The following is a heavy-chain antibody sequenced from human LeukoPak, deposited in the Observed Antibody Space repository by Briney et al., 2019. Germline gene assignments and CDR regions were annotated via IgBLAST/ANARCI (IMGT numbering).Heavy chain of an antibody. CDR3: ARGSLQKHIDY. Sequence: SETLSLTCTVSGGSISSYYWGWIRQPPGKGLEWIGSIYRSGSTYYNPSLKRRVTISVDTPKNQVSLKLSSVTAADTAVYYCARGSLQKHIDYWGQGTLVTVSS. V-gene: IGHV4-38-2*02. CDR1: GGSISSYY. CDR2: IYRSGST. D-gene: IGHD5-24*01. J-gene: IGHJ4*02.